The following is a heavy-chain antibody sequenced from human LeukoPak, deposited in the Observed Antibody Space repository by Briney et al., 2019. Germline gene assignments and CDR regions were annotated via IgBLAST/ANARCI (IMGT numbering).Heavy chain of an antibody. CDR2: IYYSGST. Sequence: PSGTLSLTCTVSRGSTSSYYWTWIRQPPRKGLEWVGYIYYSGSTNYNPSLTSRVTISVDTFKNQFSLKLISVTAADTAVYYCARDSYSSGSYYFDYWGQGTLVTVSS. CDR1: RGSTSSYY. J-gene: IGHJ4*02. CDR3: ARDSYSSGSYYFDY. D-gene: IGHD6-19*01. V-gene: IGHV4-59*01.